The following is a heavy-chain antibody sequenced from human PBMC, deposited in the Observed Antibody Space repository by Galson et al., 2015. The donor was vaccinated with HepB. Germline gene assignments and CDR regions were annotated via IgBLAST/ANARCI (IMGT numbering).Heavy chain of an antibody. V-gene: IGHV3-21*01. Sequence: SLRLSCAASGFTFSSYSMNWVRQAPGKGLEWVSSISSSSSYIYYADSVKGRFTISRDNAKNSLYLQMNSLRAEDTAVYYCARDGGDYDYIWGSSTGFDYWGQGTLVTVSS. D-gene: IGHD3-16*01. J-gene: IGHJ4*02. CDR2: ISSSSSYI. CDR1: GFTFSSYS. CDR3: ARDGGDYDYIWGSSTGFDY.